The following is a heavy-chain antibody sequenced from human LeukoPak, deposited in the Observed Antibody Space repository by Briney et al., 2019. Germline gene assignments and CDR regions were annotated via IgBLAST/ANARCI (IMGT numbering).Heavy chain of an antibody. D-gene: IGHD2-15*01. V-gene: IGHV4-34*01. Sequence: SETLSLTCAVYGGSFSGYYWSWIRQPPGKGLEWIGEINHSGSTNYNPSLTSRVTISVDTSTHQFSLKLSSVTAADTAVYYCAASVVVVAAREYSGDGTLVTVSS. J-gene: IGHJ4*01. CDR3: AASVVVVAAREY. CDR2: INHSGST. CDR1: GGSFSGYY.